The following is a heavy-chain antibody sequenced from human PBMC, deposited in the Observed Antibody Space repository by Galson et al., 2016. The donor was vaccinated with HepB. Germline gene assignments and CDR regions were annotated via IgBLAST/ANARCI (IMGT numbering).Heavy chain of an antibody. D-gene: IGHD3-16*01. Sequence: SLRLSCAASGFSFGTSGMSWLRQSPGRGLEWVSGITRDGETTHYADSVRGRSTISRDNSKNMLYLFMNSLRAEDTAVYYCGKHGGFDYWGQGALVTVSS. CDR1: GFSFGTSG. J-gene: IGHJ4*02. CDR3: GKHGGFDY. V-gene: IGHV3-23*01. CDR2: ITRDGETT.